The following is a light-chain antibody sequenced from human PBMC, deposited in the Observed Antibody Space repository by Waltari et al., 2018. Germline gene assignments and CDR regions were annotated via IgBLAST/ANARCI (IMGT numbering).Light chain of an antibody. J-gene: IGLJ3*02. V-gene: IGLV1-44*01. CDR3: AAWDDSLNGWV. CDR2: SNN. Sequence: QSVLTQPPSASGTPGQRVTISCSGSSSNIGGNTVNWYQQLPGTAPKLLIHSNNQRPSGVPDRFSGSKSGTSASLAISWLQSEDEAEYYCAAWDDSLNGWVFGGGTKLTVL. CDR1: SSNIGGNT.